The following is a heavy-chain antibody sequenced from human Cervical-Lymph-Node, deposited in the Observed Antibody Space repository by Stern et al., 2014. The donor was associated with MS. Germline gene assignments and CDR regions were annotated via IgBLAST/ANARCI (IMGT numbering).Heavy chain of an antibody. CDR2: IFISGSP. D-gene: IGHD1-26*01. CDR1: GGSINSNTYY. CDR3: AREGASQWGRGMDV. J-gene: IGHJ6*02. V-gene: IGHV4-61*02. Sequence: QVQLQESGPGRVESSQTLSLTCAVSGGSINSNTYYWTWIRQPAGKGLEWIGRIFISGSPIYNPSLKSRVTISVDTSQKQFSLRLPSVTAADTAVYYCAREGASQWGRGMDVWGQGTPVTVSS.